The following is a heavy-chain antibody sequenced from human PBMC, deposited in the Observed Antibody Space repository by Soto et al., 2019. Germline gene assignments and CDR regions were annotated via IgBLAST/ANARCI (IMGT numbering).Heavy chain of an antibody. V-gene: IGHV4-39*01. J-gene: IGHJ3*01. D-gene: IGHD2-21*01. CDR2: IYYSGST. Sequence: SETLSLTCTVSGGSISSSSYYWGWIRQPPGKGLEWIGSIYYSGSTYYNPSLKSRVTISVDTSKNQFSLKLSSVTAADTAVYYCAIGIDGDGDAFDVWGQGTMVTVSS. CDR1: GGSISSSSYY. CDR3: AIGIDGDGDAFDV.